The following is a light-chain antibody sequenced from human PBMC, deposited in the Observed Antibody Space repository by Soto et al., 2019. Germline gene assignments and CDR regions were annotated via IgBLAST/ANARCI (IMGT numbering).Light chain of an antibody. CDR3: QQSYSTPPT. J-gene: IGKJ2*01. Sequence: DIQMTQSPSSLSASVGDRVTITCRASQSISSYLIWYQQKPGKAPNLLIYAASSLQSGVPSRFSGSGSGTDFTLTISSLQPEDFATYYCQQSYSTPPTFGQGTKLEIK. CDR2: AAS. V-gene: IGKV1-39*01. CDR1: QSISSY.